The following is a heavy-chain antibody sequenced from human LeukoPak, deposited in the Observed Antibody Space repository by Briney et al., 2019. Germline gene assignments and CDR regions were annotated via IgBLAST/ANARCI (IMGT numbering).Heavy chain of an antibody. CDR2: IYYSGST. CDR3: ARPSGIAARPRHAFDI. V-gene: IGHV4-39*01. D-gene: IGHD6-6*01. J-gene: IGHJ3*02. Sequence: SETLSLTCTVSGGSISSSSYYWGWIRQPPGKGLEWIGSIYYSGSTYYNPSLKSRATISVDTSKNQFSLKLSSVTAADTAVYYCARPSGIAARPRHAFDIWGQGTMVTVSS. CDR1: GGSISSSSYY.